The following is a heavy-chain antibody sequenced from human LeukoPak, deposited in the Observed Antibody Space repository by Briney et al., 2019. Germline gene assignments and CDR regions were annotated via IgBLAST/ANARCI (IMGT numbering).Heavy chain of an antibody. V-gene: IGHV4-34*01. CDR1: GGSFSGYY. CDR2: INHSGST. D-gene: IGHD5-24*01. Sequence: SETLSLTCAVYGGSFSGYYWSWIRQPPGKGLEWIGEINHSGSTNYNPSLKSRVTISVDTSKNQFSLKLSSVTAADTAVYYCARVSNYCVDSWGQGILVTVSA. J-gene: IGHJ4*02. CDR3: ARVSNYCVDS.